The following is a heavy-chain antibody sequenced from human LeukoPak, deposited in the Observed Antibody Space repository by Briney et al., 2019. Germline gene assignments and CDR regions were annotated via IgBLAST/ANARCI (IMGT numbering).Heavy chain of an antibody. Sequence: PSETLSLTCTVSGGSISSGDYYWSWIRQPPGKGLEWIGYIYYSGSTYYNPSLKSRVTISVDTSKNQFSLKLSSVTAADTAVYYCAQGKNIALMVHSSPFDYWGQGTLVTVSS. D-gene: IGHD2-8*01. CDR3: AQGKNIALMVHSSPFDY. CDR1: GGSISSGDYY. V-gene: IGHV4-30-4*01. J-gene: IGHJ4*02. CDR2: IYYSGST.